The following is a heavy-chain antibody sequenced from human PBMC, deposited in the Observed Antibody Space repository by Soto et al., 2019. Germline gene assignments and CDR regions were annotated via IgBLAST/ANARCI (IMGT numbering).Heavy chain of an antibody. J-gene: IGHJ4*02. CDR1: GGSFKSGSYS. CDR3: ARDFAYFDS. D-gene: IGHD3-3*01. CDR2: VYHTGRT. V-gene: IGHV4-61*01. Sequence: SETLSLTCTVSGGSFKSGSYSWSWIRQPPGKGLEWIGYVYHTGRTSYNPSLKSRVSISMDTSKNQFSLSLDSVTAADTAVYFCARDFAYFDSWGQGTLVTVSS.